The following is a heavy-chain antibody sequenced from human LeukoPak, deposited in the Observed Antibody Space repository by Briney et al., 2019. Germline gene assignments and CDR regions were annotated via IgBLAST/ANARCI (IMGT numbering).Heavy chain of an antibody. V-gene: IGHV1-18*01. CDR1: GYTFTSYG. CDR3: ARRSIRYFDWSPGGFDP. Sequence: ASVKVSCKASGYTFTSYGISWVRQAPGQGLEWMGWISAYNGNTNYAQKFQGRVTMTRNTSISTAYMELSSLRSEDTAVYYCARRSIRYFDWSPGGFDPWGQGTLVTVSS. D-gene: IGHD3-9*01. J-gene: IGHJ5*02. CDR2: ISAYNGNT.